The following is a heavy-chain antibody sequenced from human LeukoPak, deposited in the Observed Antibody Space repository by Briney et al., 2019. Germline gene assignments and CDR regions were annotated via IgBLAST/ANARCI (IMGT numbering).Heavy chain of an antibody. CDR2: ISSNGGST. V-gene: IGHV3-64*01. Sequence: PGWSLRLSCAASGFTFSSYAMHWVRQAPGKGLEYVSAISSNGGSTSYANSVKGRFTISRDNSKNTLYLQMGSLRAEDMAVYYCAREASIVVSCSDYWGQGTLVTVAS. CDR3: AREASIVVSCSDY. CDR1: GFTFSSYA. D-gene: IGHD3-22*01. J-gene: IGHJ4*02.